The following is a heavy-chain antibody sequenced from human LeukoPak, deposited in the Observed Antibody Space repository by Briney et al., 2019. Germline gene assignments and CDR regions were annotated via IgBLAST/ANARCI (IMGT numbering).Heavy chain of an antibody. CDR3: ASCIAVAGTFDY. CDR2: ISSSSSYI. J-gene: IGHJ4*02. Sequence: VGSLRLSCAASGFTFSSYSMNWVRQAPGKGLEWVSSISSSSSYIYYADSVKGRFTISRDNAKNSLYLQMKSLRAEDTAVYYCASCIAVAGTFDYWGQGTLVTVSS. CDR1: GFTFSSYS. D-gene: IGHD6-19*01. V-gene: IGHV3-21*01.